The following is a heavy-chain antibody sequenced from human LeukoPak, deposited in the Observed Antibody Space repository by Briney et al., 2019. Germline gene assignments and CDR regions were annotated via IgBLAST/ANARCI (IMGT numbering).Heavy chain of an antibody. D-gene: IGHD3-10*01. J-gene: IGHJ4*02. Sequence: PSETLSLTCTVSGGSISSGGYYWSWIRQHPGKGLEWIGYIYYSGSTYYNPSLKSRVTISVDASKNQFSLKLSSATAADTAVYYCASRLRSGAFDYWGQGTLVTVSS. CDR1: GGSISSGGYY. CDR2: IYYSGST. V-gene: IGHV4-31*03. CDR3: ASRLRSGAFDY.